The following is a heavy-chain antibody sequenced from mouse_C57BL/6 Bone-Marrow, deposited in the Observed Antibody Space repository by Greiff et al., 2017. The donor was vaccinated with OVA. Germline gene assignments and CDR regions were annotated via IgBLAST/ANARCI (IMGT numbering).Heavy chain of an antibody. V-gene: IGHV1-62-2*01. D-gene: IGHD2-4*01. CDR1: GYTFTEYT. Sequence: QVQLQQSGAELVKPGASVKLSCKASGYTFTEYTIHWVKQRSGQGLEWIGWFYPGSGSIKYNEKFKDKATLTADKSSSTGYMELSRLTSEDSAVYFCARHEDRRAGGGLPFAYWGQGTLVTVSA. CDR2: FYPGSGSI. CDR3: ARHEDRRAGGGLPFAY. J-gene: IGHJ3*01.